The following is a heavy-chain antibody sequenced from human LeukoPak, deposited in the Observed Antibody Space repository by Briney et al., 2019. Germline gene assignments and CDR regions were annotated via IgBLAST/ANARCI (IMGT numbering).Heavy chain of an antibody. D-gene: IGHD5-12*01. V-gene: IGHV4-59*01. J-gene: IGHJ4*02. CDR1: GGSISSYY. CDR3: ARDGYSGNDGL. CDR2: IYHSGST. Sequence: PSETLSLTCTVSGGSISSYYWSWIRQPPGKGLEWIGYIYHSGSTKYNPSLKSRVTISVDTSKSQFSLKLSSVTAAYTAVYYCARDGYSGNDGLWGQGTLVTVSS.